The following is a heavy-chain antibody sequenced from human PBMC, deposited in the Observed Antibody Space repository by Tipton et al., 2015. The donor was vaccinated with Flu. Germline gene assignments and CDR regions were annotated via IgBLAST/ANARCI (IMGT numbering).Heavy chain of an antibody. V-gene: IGHV4-38-2*02. J-gene: IGHJ5*02. CDR2: IYRSGTT. CDR3: ARGQHTFSGRLGGNWFDP. D-gene: IGHD5-12*01. Sequence: TLSLTCSVSGDSIGSNYYWGWIRQPPGQGLEWIGNIYRSGTTYINPSLKSRVTLSVDRSKNQFSLRLSSVTAAVTAVYYCARGQHTFSGRLGGNWFDPWGQGTRVTVSS. CDR1: GDSIGSNYY.